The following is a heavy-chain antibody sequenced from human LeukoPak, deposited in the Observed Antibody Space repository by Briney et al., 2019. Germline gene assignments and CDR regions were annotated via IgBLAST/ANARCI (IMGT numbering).Heavy chain of an antibody. D-gene: IGHD4-17*01. J-gene: IGHJ6*02. CDR2: ISGSGGST. Sequence: GGSLRLSCAASGFTFSSYAMSWFRQAPGKGLEWVSAISGSGGSTYYADSVKGRFTISRDNSKNTLYLQMNSLRAEDTAVYYCAKDEKDYGEPPYYYYYGMDVWGQGTTVTVSS. V-gene: IGHV3-23*01. CDR3: AKDEKDYGEPPYYYYYGMDV. CDR1: GFTFSSYA.